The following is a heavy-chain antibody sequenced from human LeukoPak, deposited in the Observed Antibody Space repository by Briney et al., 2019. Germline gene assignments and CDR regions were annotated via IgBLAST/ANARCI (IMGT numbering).Heavy chain of an antibody. Sequence: SGGSLRLSCAASVFTFSNYAMNWVRQAPGEGLEWVSSISGSGGSTYFAGPVKGRVAISRDISKNTMYIQINSLRVEDTAVYYCAKGGQNYDFWRFDYWGQGSLVTVSS. CDR1: VFTFSNYA. CDR3: AKGGQNYDFWRFDY. J-gene: IGHJ4*02. D-gene: IGHD3-3*01. V-gene: IGHV3-23*01. CDR2: ISGSGGST.